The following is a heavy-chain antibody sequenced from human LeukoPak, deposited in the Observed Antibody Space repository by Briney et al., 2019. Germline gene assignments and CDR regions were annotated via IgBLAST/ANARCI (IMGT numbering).Heavy chain of an antibody. Sequence: PSETLSLTCTVSGGSISSYYWSWIRQPPGKGLEWIGYIYYGGSTNYSPSLKSRVTISVDTSKNQFSLRLSSVTAADTAVYYCASGEMATITSIDYWGQGTLVTVSS. CDR2: IYYGGST. V-gene: IGHV4-59*01. D-gene: IGHD5-24*01. J-gene: IGHJ4*02. CDR3: ASGEMATITSIDY. CDR1: GGSISSYY.